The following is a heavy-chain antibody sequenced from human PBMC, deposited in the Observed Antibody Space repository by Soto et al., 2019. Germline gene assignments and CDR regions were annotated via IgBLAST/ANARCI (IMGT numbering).Heavy chain of an antibody. CDR1: GGSISSDGYF. D-gene: IGHD7-27*01. CDR3: ARDASQTGVPLDY. CDR2: IYYSGST. V-gene: IGHV4-31*03. Sequence: QVQLQESGPGLVKPSQTLSLTCTVSGGSISSDGYFWSWIRQHPGKGLEWIGYIYYSGSTYYNPSLKSRVTMSVDTSKNQFSLNLTSVTAADTAVYYCARDASQTGVPLDYWGQGTLVTVSS. J-gene: IGHJ4*02.